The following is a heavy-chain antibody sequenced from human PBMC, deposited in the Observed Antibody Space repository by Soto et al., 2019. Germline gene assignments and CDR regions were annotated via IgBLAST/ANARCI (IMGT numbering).Heavy chain of an antibody. CDR1: GGSFSGYY. V-gene: IGHV4-34*01. D-gene: IGHD3-10*01. Sequence: SSETLSLTCAVYGGSFSGYYWSWIRQPPGKGLEWIGEINHSGSTNYNPSLKSRVTISVDTSKNQFSLKASDTAMYYCASHSLRSGYGYWGQGTLVTVS. CDR3: ASHSLRSGYGY. CDR2: INHSGST. J-gene: IGHJ4*02.